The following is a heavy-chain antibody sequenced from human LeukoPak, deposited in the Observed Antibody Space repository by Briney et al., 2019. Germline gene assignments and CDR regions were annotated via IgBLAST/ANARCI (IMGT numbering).Heavy chain of an antibody. CDR2: ISSSGSTI. Sequence: PGGSLRLSCVASGFTFSSYEMNWVRQAPGKGLEWVSYISSSGSTIYYADSVKGRFTISRDNAKNSLYLQMNSLRAEDTAVYYCSREPSGNGFSDYWDQGTLVIVS. CDR1: GFTFSSYE. D-gene: IGHD6-25*01. CDR3: SREPSGNGFSDY. V-gene: IGHV3-48*03. J-gene: IGHJ4*02.